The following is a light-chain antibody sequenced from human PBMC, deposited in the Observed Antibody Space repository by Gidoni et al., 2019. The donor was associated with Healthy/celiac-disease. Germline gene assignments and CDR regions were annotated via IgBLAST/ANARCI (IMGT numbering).Light chain of an antibody. V-gene: IGKV1-5*03. CDR3: QQYKSYST. CDR2: RAS. Sequence: DIQMTQSTSTLSASVGDSVTITCRASQTIGGFLAWYQQKPGKAPRLLIYRASGLQSGVPSRFSGSGSGTEFTLTISRLQPDDFATYYCQQYKSYSTFGQGTKVEV. CDR1: QTIGGF. J-gene: IGKJ1*01.